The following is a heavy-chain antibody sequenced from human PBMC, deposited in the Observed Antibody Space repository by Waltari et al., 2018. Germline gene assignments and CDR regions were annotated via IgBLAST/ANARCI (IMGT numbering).Heavy chain of an antibody. D-gene: IGHD1-26*01. V-gene: IGHV4-39*07. CDR3: AIIVGATRFDY. J-gene: IGHJ4*02. CDR1: GGSISSSSYY. Sequence: QLQLQESGPGLVKPSETLSLTCTVSGGSISSSSYYWGWIRQPPGKGLEWIGSSYYSGSTYYNPSLKSRVTISVDTSKNQCSLKLSSVTAADTAVYYCAIIVGATRFDYWGQGTLVTVSS. CDR2: SYYSGST.